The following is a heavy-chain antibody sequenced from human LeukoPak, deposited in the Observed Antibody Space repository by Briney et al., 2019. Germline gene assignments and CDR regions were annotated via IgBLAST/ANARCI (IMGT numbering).Heavy chain of an antibody. D-gene: IGHD1-1*01. V-gene: IGHV4-59*08. J-gene: IGHJ6*04. CDR1: GGPITNYY. Sequence: SETLSLTRTVCGGPITNYYWSWIRQPPGKGLEWIGYIYNSGSTNYNPSLKSRAAISVDMSKNQFSLKLSSVTAADTAVYYCARKTGYYYGVDVWGCGTTGTVSS. CDR3: ARKTGYYYGVDV. CDR2: IYNSGST.